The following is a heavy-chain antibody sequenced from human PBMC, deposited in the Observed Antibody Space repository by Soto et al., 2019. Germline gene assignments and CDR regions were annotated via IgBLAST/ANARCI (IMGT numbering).Heavy chain of an antibody. CDR1: GFTFSSYA. CDR2: ISGSGGST. Sequence: GSLRLSCAASGFTFSSYAMSWVRQAPGKGLEWVSAISGSGGSTYYADSVKGRFTISRDNSKNTLYLQMNSLRAEDTAVYYCASIYYYDSSGYPLDYWGQGTLVTVSS. J-gene: IGHJ4*02. CDR3: ASIYYYDSSGYPLDY. V-gene: IGHV3-23*01. D-gene: IGHD3-22*01.